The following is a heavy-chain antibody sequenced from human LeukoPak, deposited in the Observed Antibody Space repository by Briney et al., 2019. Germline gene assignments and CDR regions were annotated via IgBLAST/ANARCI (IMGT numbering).Heavy chain of an antibody. CDR1: GFTFSSYE. J-gene: IGHJ4*02. D-gene: IGHD1-26*01. CDR2: ITSSGSTI. CDR3: ARDLRGSYDY. V-gene: IGHV3-48*03. Sequence: GGSLRLSCGASGFTFSSYEMNWVRQAPGKGLEWVSYITSSGSTIYYADSVKGRFTISRDNAKNSLYLQMNSLRAEDTAVYYCARDLRGSYDYWGQGTLVTVSS.